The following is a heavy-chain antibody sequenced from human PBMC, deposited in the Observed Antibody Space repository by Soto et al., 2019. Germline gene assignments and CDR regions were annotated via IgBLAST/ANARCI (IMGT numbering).Heavy chain of an antibody. CDR1: GFTFSSYA. V-gene: IGHV3-23*01. J-gene: IGHJ4*02. D-gene: IGHD3-3*01. CDR3: AKPSTRPYTYYDFYD. CDR2: ISGSGGST. Sequence: GGSLRLSCAASGFTFSSYAMSWVRQAPGKGLEWVSAISGSGGSTYYADSVKGRFTISRDNSKNTLYLQMNSLRAEDTAVYYYAKPSTRPYTYYDFYDWGQGTLVTVSS.